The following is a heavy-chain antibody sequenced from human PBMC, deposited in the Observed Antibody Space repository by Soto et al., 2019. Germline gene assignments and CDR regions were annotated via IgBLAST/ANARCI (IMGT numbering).Heavy chain of an antibody. CDR3: ARGHYYDSSGYLDY. CDR1: GFTFTSSA. CDR2: IVVGSGNT. V-gene: IGHV1-58*01. J-gene: IGHJ4*02. Sequence: SVKVSCKASGFTFTSSAVQWVRQARGQRLEWIGWIVVGSGNTNYAQKFQGRVTITADESTSTAYMELSSLRSEDTAVYYCARGHYYDSSGYLDYWGQGTLVTVSS. D-gene: IGHD3-22*01.